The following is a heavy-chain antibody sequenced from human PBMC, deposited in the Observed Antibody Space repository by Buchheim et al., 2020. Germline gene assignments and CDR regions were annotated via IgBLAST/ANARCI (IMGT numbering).Heavy chain of an antibody. CDR2: ITSKTDGGTT. Sequence: EVQLVESGGGLVKPGGSLRVSCVASEFTFSNAWMNWVRQAPGKGLEWFGRITSKTDGGTTDYAAHVKGRFTISRDDSKNTLYLQMNSLRTEDTAVYYCTTISFAAFDIWGQGT. V-gene: IGHV3-15*01. CDR1: EFTFSNAW. CDR3: TTISFAAFDI. J-gene: IGHJ3*02.